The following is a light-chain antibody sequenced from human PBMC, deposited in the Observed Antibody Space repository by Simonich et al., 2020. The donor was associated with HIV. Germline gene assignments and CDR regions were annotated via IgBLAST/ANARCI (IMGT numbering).Light chain of an antibody. CDR2: AAS. CDR3: QQCNNWPPT. V-gene: IGKV3-15*01. J-gene: IGKJ1*01. CDR1: QSIRSN. Sequence: EIVLTQSPGTLSLSPGERATLSCRASQSIRSNLAWYQQKPGQTPRLLIYAASTRATGIPVGFSGSGSGTEFTLTISTMQSEDFAVYYCQQCNNWPPTFGQGTKVEIK.